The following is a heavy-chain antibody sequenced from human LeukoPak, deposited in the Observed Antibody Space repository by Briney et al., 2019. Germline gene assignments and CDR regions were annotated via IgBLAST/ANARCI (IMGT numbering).Heavy chain of an antibody. D-gene: IGHD1-26*01. Sequence: PGRSLRLSCAASGFTFSSYGMHWVRQAPGKGLEWVAVISYEGSNKYYADSVKGRFTISRDNSKNTLYLQMNSLRAEDTAVYYCAKSAEVQSGSYYGSWFDPWGRGTLVTVSS. CDR2: ISYEGSNK. CDR1: GFTFSSYG. J-gene: IGHJ5*02. V-gene: IGHV3-30*18. CDR3: AKSAEVQSGSYYGSWFDP.